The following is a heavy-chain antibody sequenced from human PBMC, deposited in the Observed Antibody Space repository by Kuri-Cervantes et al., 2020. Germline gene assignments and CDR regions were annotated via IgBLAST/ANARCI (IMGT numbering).Heavy chain of an antibody. Sequence: ASVKVSCKASGYTFTGYYMHWVRQAPGQGLEWMGWINTNTGNPTYAQGFTGRFVFSLDTSVSTAYLQICSLKAEDTAVYYCAREGRDGYNYFAFDYWGQGTLVTVSS. J-gene: IGHJ4*02. CDR3: AREGRDGYNYFAFDY. CDR2: INTNTGNP. CDR1: GYTFTGYY. D-gene: IGHD5-24*01. V-gene: IGHV7-4-1*01.